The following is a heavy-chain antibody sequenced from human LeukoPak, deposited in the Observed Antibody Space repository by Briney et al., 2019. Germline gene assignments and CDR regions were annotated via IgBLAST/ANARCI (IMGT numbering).Heavy chain of an antibody. CDR2: SHPINSDT. J-gene: IGHJ5*01. CDR1: GFNLTAYW. CDR3: ARHQYYYDSSGNYGWFDS. D-gene: IGHD3-22*01. Sequence: GESLKISYKGSGFNLTAYWIAWVRQMPGKGLEWMGISHPINSDTKYSPSFQGQVTISADKSSSTAYLRWNSLKASDTAMYYCARHQYYYDSSGNYGWFDSWGQGTLVTVSS. V-gene: IGHV5-51*01.